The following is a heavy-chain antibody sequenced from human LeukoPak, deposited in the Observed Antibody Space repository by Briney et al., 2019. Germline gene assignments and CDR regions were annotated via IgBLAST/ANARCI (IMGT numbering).Heavy chain of an antibody. D-gene: IGHD2-2*01. Sequence: GGSLRLSCAASGFTFGSYSMNWVRQAPGKGLEWVSYISSSSSTIYYADSVKGRFTISRDNAKNSLYLQMNSLRDEDTAVYYCARIVPAAEDYYYYYGMDVWGQGTTVTVSS. CDR1: GFTFGSYS. J-gene: IGHJ6*02. CDR3: ARIVPAAEDYYYYYGMDV. CDR2: ISSSSSTI. V-gene: IGHV3-48*02.